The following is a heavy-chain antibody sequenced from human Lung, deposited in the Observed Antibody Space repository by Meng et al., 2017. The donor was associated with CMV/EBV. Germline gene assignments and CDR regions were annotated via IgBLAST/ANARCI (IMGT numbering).Heavy chain of an antibody. CDR3: ARDQGSCTSISGRGDAFDI. CDR1: GITFSSKW. Sequence: SXAAPGITFSSKWMSWVREAPGKGLEGVDKIKEDGIEKYYVESVKGRFTIYRDNAKKSLYWQMNSLRAEDTAVYYCARDQGSCTSISGRGDAFDIWGQGTXVTVSS. D-gene: IGHD2-2*01. CDR2: IKEDGIEK. J-gene: IGHJ3*02. V-gene: IGHV3-7*01.